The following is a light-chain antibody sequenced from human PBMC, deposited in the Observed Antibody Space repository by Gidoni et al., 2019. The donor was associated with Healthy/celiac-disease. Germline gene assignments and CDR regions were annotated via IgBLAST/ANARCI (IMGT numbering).Light chain of an antibody. CDR3: QQYGSSPPGLT. J-gene: IGKJ4*01. CDR2: GAS. V-gene: IGKV3-20*01. Sequence: EIVLTQSPGTLSLSPGERATLSCRASQSVSSSYLAWYQQKPGQAPRLLIYGASSRATGIPDSFSGSGSGTDFTLNISRLDPEDFAVYYCQQYGSSPPGLTFGGGTKVEIK. CDR1: QSVSSSY.